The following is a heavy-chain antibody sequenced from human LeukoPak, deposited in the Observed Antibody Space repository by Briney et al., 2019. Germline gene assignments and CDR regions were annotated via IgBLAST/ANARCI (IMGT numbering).Heavy chain of an antibody. Sequence: PGGSLRLSCAASGFTFNTYGMNWVRQVPGKGLEWISYITTSSSMILYADSVKGRFTISRDDAKNSLYLQMNSLRAEDTAVHYCARDLGYCSGGRCLPLDYWGQGTLVIVSS. D-gene: IGHD2-15*01. CDR3: ARDLGYCSGGRCLPLDY. J-gene: IGHJ4*02. V-gene: IGHV3-48*04. CDR2: ITTSSSMI. CDR1: GFTFNTYG.